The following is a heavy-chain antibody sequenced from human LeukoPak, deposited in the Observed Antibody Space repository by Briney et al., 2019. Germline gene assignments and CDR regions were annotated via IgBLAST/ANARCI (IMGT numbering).Heavy chain of an antibody. Sequence: SETLSLTCTVSGGSVSNDNSYWGWIRQSPGKGLEWIGSLSYSGSTYYNPSFKGRVTMSVDTSKNHFSLKLSSVAAADTAVYYCARVLAAAAHFDFWGQGTLVTVSS. CDR3: ARVLAAAAHFDF. CDR2: LSYSGST. J-gene: IGHJ4*02. V-gene: IGHV4-39*02. CDR1: GGSVSNDNSY. D-gene: IGHD6-13*01.